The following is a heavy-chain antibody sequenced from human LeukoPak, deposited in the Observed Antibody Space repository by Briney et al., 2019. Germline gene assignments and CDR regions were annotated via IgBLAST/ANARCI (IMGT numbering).Heavy chain of an antibody. CDR2: INHSGST. CDR1: GGSFSGYY. CDR3: AWIYSWPPFDY. D-gene: IGHD4-11*01. Sequence: SETLSLTCAVYGGSFSGYYWSWIRQPPGKGLEWIGEINHSGSTNYNPSLKSRVTISVDTSKNQFSLKLSSVTAADTAVYYCAWIYSWPPFDYWGQGTLVTVSS. V-gene: IGHV4-34*01. J-gene: IGHJ4*02.